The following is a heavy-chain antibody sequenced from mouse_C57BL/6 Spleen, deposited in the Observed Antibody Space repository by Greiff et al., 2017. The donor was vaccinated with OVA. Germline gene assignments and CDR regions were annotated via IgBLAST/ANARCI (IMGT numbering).Heavy chain of an antibody. J-gene: IGHJ1*03. CDR3: TRGKLGRDWDFDV. V-gene: IGHV1-15*01. Sequence: VKVVESGAELVRPGASVTLSCKASGYTFTDYEMHWVKQTPVHGLEWIGAIDPETGGTAYNQKFKGKAILTADKSSSTAYMELRSLTSEYAAVYYCTRGKLGRDWDFDVWGTGTTVAVSS. D-gene: IGHD4-1*01. CDR1: GYTFTDYE. CDR2: IDPETGGT.